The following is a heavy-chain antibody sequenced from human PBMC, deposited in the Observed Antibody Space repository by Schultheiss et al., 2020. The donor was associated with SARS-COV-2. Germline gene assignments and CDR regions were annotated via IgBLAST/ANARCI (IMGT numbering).Heavy chain of an antibody. Sequence: GGSLRLSCAASGFTFSGSAMHWVRQASGKGMEWVGRIRSKANSYATAYAASVKGRFTISRDDSKNTACLQMISLKTEDTAVYYCTSHSYCSGGSCYDDNYYGMDVLGLGTTVTVAS. V-gene: IGHV3-73*01. J-gene: IGHJ6*01. CDR3: TSHSYCSGGSCYDDNYYGMDV. D-gene: IGHD2-15*01. CDR1: GFTFSGSA. CDR2: IRSKANSYAT.